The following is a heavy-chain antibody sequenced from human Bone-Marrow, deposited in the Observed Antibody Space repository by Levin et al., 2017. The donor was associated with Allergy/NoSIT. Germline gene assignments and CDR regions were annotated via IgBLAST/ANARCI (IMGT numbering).Heavy chain of an antibody. CDR2: MYPNSDNA. J-gene: IGHJ4*02. CDR3: ARGELGSGYLFDY. Sequence: APVKVSCKTSGYTFTSFDINWVRQATGQGLEWMGWMYPNSDNAGYAQKFQGRVTMTRNTSISTAYMELSSLRSEDTAIYYCARGELGSGYLFDYWGQGTLVTVSS. V-gene: IGHV1-8*01. D-gene: IGHD5-12*01. CDR1: GYTFTSFD.